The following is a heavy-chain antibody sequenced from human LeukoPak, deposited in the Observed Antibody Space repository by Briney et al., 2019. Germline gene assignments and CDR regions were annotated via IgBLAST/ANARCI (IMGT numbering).Heavy chain of an antibody. V-gene: IGHV4-59*01. D-gene: IGHD1-1*01. J-gene: IGHJ5*02. CDR3: ARDNYNPGMDSWFDP. Sequence: SETLSLTCIVSGGSISSYYWSWIRQPPGKGLEWIGYIYYSGSTNYNPSLKSRVTISVDTSKNQFSLRLSSVTAADTAVYYCARDNYNPGMDSWFDPWGQGTLVTVSS. CDR2: IYYSGST. CDR1: GGSISSYY.